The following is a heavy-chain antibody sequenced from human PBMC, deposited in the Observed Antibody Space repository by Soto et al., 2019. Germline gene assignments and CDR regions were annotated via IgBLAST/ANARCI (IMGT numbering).Heavy chain of an antibody. CDR3: AKDPDFWSGYPIFDY. D-gene: IGHD3-3*01. V-gene: IGHV3-23*01. Sequence: PGGSLRLSCAASGFTFSSYAMSWVRQAPGKGLEWVSAISGSGGSTYYADSVKGRFTISRDNSKNTLYLQMNSLRAEDTAVYYCAKDPDFWSGYPIFDYWGQGTLVTVSS. CDR1: GFTFSSYA. J-gene: IGHJ4*02. CDR2: ISGSGGST.